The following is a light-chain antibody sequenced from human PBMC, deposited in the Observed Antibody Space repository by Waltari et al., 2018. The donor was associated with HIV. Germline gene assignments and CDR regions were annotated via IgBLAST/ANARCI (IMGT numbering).Light chain of an antibody. CDR3: QVWDSSSVHYV. CDR2: DDR. V-gene: IGLV3-21*02. J-gene: IGLJ1*01. Sequence: SHVLTQPPSPAAAPGHTARITCEGKNLPSKAVRWSQQKPGQAPLLVVYDDRDRPSGIPDRFSGGNSGNTATLTISRVEVGDEADYYCQVWDSSSVHYVFGGGTRVTVL. CDR1: NLPSKA.